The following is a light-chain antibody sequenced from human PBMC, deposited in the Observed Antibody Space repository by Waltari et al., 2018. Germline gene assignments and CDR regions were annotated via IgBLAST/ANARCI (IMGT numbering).Light chain of an antibody. Sequence: QSVLTQPPSVSGAPGQRVTLSCSGSGSNIGAGSDVHWYRQLPGKAPTLLIYGVNTRPPGVSDRFSGSQFDTSASLAIAGLQADDEADYYCQSYDTTLSVVFGGGTKLTVL. J-gene: IGLJ2*01. CDR3: QSYDTTLSVV. V-gene: IGLV1-40*01. CDR2: GVN. CDR1: GSNIGAGSD.